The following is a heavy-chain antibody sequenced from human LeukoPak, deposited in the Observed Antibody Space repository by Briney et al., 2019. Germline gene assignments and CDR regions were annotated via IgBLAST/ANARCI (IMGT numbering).Heavy chain of an antibody. V-gene: IGHV1-46*01. J-gene: IGHJ4*02. CDR3: ARVYGSGSQKLYYFDY. Sequence: ASVKVSCKASGYTFTSYYMHWVRQAPGQGLEWMGIINPSGGSTSYAQKFQGRVTMTRDTPTSTVYMELSSLRSEDTAVYYCARVYGSGSQKLYYFDYWGQGTLVTVSS. D-gene: IGHD3-10*01. CDR2: INPSGGST. CDR1: GYTFTSYY.